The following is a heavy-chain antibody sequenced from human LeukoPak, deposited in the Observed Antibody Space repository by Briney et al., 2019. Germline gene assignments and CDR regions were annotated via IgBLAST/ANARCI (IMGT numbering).Heavy chain of an antibody. D-gene: IGHD3-10*01. J-gene: IGHJ6*02. CDR1: GGSISSSSYY. CDR2: IYYSGST. Sequence: SETLSLTCTVSGGSISSSSYYWGWIRQPPGKGLEWIGSIYYSGSTYYNPSLKSRVTISVDTSKNQFSLKLSSMTAADTAVYYCARPPRVRGKLDYYGMDVWGQGTTVTVSS. V-gene: IGHV4-39*01. CDR3: ARPPRVRGKLDYYGMDV.